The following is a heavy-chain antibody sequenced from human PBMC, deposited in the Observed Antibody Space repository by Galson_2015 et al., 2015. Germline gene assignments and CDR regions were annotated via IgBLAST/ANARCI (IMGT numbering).Heavy chain of an antibody. CDR3: AKAATVTTVNYYFDY. J-gene: IGHJ4*02. CDR2: ISGSGGST. CDR1: GFTFSSYA. Sequence: SLRPSCAASGFTFSSYALSWVRQAPGKGLEWVSAISGSGGSTYYADSVKGRFTISRDNSKNTLYLQMNSLRAEDTAVYYCAKAATVTTVNYYFDYWGQGTLVTVSS. V-gene: IGHV3-23*01. D-gene: IGHD4-17*01.